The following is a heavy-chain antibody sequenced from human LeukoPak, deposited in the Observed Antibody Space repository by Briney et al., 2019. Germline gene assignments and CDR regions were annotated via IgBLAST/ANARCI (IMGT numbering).Heavy chain of an antibody. Sequence: ASVKFSCKPSGYDFVNFGINWVRQAPGQGLEWVGWIAPANGHTNFAQELQDRVTMTADTSTSTAYMELKGLRSDDTAIYFCAISYEYPTSEYAGNDAFDIWGQGTLVTVS. J-gene: IGHJ3*02. CDR3: AISYEYPTSEYAGNDAFDI. D-gene: IGHD3-16*01. CDR2: IAPANGHT. V-gene: IGHV1-18*01. CDR1: GYDFVNFG.